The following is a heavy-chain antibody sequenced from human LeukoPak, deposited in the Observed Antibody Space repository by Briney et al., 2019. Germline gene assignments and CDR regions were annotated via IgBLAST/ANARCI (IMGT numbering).Heavy chain of an antibody. CDR1: GFAFSTYW. Sequence: HSGGSLRLSCAASGFAFSTYWMHWVRQAPGKGLVWVSRIDSDGTRTTYADSVKGRFTISRDNAKNTLYLQMNSLRAEDTAVYYCARSPNCGGDCSWGQGTLVTVSP. V-gene: IGHV3-74*01. J-gene: IGHJ5*02. CDR2: IDSDGTRT. CDR3: ARSPNCGGDCS. D-gene: IGHD2-21*02.